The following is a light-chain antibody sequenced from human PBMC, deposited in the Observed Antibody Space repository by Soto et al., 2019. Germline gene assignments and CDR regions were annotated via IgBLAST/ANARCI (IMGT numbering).Light chain of an antibody. CDR3: QQLDSYPFT. Sequence: DIQLTQSPSFLSASVGDRVTVTCRASQGINNYLAWYQQKPGKAPKLLIHGASTLQSGVPSRVSGSGSGIEFTLTISSLQPEDFATYYCQQLDSYPFTFGPGTKVDIK. CDR1: QGINNY. CDR2: GAS. J-gene: IGKJ3*01. V-gene: IGKV1-9*01.